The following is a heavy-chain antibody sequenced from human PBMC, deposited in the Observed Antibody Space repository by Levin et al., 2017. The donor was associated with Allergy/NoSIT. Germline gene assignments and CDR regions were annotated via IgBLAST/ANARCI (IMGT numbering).Heavy chain of an antibody. D-gene: IGHD3-9*01. J-gene: IGHJ4*02. CDR3: VKETYNNIFSGHDF. V-gene: IGHV3-23*01. CDR1: GFMFANHG. Sequence: PGGSLRLSCAASGFMFANHGMRWVRQASGRGLEWVSGINDRGDWSSYTDSVKGRFTTSRDNSNNTVYLQMNSLRADDTAVYYCVKETYNNIFSGHDFWGQGTRVTVSS. CDR2: INDRGDWS.